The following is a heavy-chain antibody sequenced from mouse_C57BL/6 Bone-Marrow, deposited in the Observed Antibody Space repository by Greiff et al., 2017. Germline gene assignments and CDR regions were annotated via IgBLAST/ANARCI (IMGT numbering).Heavy chain of an antibody. D-gene: IGHD2-3*01. J-gene: IGHJ4*01. CDR1: GYTFTDYN. CDR3: ALISSDGYYVDYAMDY. V-gene: IGHV1-18*01. CDR2: INPNNGGT. Sequence: EVQLQQSGPELVKPGASVKIPCKASGYTFTDYNMDWVKQSHGKSLEWIGDINPNNGGTIYNQKFKGKATLTVDKSSSTAYMELRSLTSEDTAVYYCALISSDGYYVDYAMDYWGQGTSVTVSS.